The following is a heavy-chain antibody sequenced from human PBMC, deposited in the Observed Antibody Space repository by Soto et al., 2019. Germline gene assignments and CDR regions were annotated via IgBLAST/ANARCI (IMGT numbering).Heavy chain of an antibody. J-gene: IGHJ6*02. CDR3: ARRYCSSASCPRNYYGMDV. V-gene: IGHV5-10-1*01. CDR1: GYNFASYW. Sequence: PGESLKISCQGSGYNFASYWTSWVRQMPGKGLEWMGRIDPIDSYTNYSPSFQGHVTISADKSISTAYLQWSSLKASDTAMYYCARRYCSSASCPRNYYGMDVWGQGTTVTVSS. CDR2: IDPIDSYT. D-gene: IGHD2-2*01.